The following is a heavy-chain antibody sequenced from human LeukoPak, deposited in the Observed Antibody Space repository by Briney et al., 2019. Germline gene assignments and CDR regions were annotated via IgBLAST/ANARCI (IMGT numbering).Heavy chain of an antibody. V-gene: IGHV4-59*01. J-gene: IGHJ4*02. CDR1: GGSISSYY. Sequence: SETLSLTCTVSGGSISSYYWSWLRQPPGKGLEWIGYIYYSGSTNYNPSLKSRVTIPVDTSKNQFSLKLSSVTAADTAVYYCARGRRTPPDYWGQGTLVTVSS. CDR3: ARGRRTPPDY. D-gene: IGHD1-14*01. CDR2: IYYSGST.